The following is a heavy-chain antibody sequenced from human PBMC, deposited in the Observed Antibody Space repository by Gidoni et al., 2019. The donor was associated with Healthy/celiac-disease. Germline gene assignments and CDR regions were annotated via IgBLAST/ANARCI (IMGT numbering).Heavy chain of an antibody. D-gene: IGHD2-2*01. J-gene: IGHJ6*02. CDR1: GFTFSRYA. Sequence: EVQLVESGGGLVQPGGSLRLSCAASGFTFSRYAMSWVRQAPGKGLDGVSAISGSGGSTYYADSGKGRFTISRDNSKNTLYLQRNSLRAEDTAVYYCAKGDIVVVPAANYYGMDVWGQGTTVTVSS. V-gene: IGHV3-23*04. CDR2: ISGSGGST. CDR3: AKGDIVVVPAANYYGMDV.